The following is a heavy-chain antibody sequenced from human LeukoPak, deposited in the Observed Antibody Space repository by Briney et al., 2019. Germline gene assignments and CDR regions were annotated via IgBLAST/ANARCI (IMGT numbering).Heavy chain of an antibody. D-gene: IGHD4-11*01. J-gene: IGHJ6*03. CDR2: INPIYGTT. Sequence: SVKVSCKASGGSFSNSAISWVRQAPGHGLEWMGGINPIYGTTNYAQKFQGRVTITTDESTSSAYMELNSLTSEDTAVYYCARGQRPTDITVFLTPYYYPMEVLRRGSTVTL. V-gene: IGHV1-69*05. CDR1: GGSFSNSA. CDR3: ARGQRPTDITVFLTPYYYPMEV.